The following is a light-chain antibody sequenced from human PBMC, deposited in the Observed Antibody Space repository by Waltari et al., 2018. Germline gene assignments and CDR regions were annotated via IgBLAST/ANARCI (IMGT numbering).Light chain of an antibody. CDR1: SSNIGAGYD. CDR2: ENG. Sequence: QSVLTQPPSVSGAPGQRVTISCTGSSSNIGAGYDVHWYQHLPGIAPKLLIKENGNRPSGVPYRFSGSKSGTSASLAITGLQAEDEADYYCQSFDSSLGGSVFGTGTKVSVL. J-gene: IGLJ1*01. V-gene: IGLV1-40*01. CDR3: QSFDSSLGGSV.